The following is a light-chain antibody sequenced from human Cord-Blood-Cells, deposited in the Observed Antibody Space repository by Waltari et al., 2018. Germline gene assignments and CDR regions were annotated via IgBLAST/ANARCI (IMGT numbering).Light chain of an antibody. CDR2: WAS. CDR1: QSVLYSSNNKNY. V-gene: IGKV4-1*01. J-gene: IGKJ2*01. CDR3: QQYYSTPYT. Sequence: DIVMTQSPDSLAVSLGERATINCKSSQSVLYSSNNKNYLAWYQQKPGQPPKLLIYWASTRESGVPDRFSGNGSGTDFTLTISSLQAEDVAVYYCQQYYSTPYTFGQGTMLEIK.